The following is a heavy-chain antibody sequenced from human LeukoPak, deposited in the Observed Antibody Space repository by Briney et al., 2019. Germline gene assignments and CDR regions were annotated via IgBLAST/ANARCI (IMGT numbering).Heavy chain of an antibody. D-gene: IGHD2-15*01. CDR2: IKQDGSEK. Sequence: GGSLRLSCAASGFTFSSYWMSWVRQAPGKGLEWVASIKQDGSEKYYVDSVKGRFTISRDNAKNSLYLQMNSLRAEDTAVYYCARDSGYCSGGSCYSSYYYGMDVWGQGTTVTVSS. CDR3: ARDSGYCSGGSCYSSYYYGMDV. J-gene: IGHJ6*02. CDR1: GFTFSSYW. V-gene: IGHV3-7*01.